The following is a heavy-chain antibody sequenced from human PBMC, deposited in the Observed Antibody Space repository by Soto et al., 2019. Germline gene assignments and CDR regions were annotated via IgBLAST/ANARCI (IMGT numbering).Heavy chain of an antibody. V-gene: IGHV4-59*01. J-gene: IGHJ4*02. CDR1: GGSISRYY. D-gene: IGHD6-25*01. CDR2: IYYSGST. CDR3: ARDSPSGYVDY. Sequence: SETLSLTCTVSGGSISRYYWSWIRQPPGKGLEWIGYIYYSGSTNYNHSLQSRVTISVDTSKNQFSLKLSSVTAADTAVYYRARDSPSGYVDYWGQGPLVNVSS.